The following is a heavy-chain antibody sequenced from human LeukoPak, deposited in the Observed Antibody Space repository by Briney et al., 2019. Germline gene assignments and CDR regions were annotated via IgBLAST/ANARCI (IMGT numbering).Heavy chain of an antibody. CDR3: ARHPYYYGSGRSYY. CDR1: GYSISSGYY. V-gene: IGHV4-38-2*02. Sequence: SQTLSLTCTVSGYSISSGYYWGWIRQPPGKGLEWIGSIYHSGRTYYNPSLKSRVTISVDTSKNQFSLKLSSVTAADTAVYYCARHPYYYGSGRSYYWGQGTLVTVSS. CDR2: IYHSGRT. D-gene: IGHD3-10*01. J-gene: IGHJ4*02.